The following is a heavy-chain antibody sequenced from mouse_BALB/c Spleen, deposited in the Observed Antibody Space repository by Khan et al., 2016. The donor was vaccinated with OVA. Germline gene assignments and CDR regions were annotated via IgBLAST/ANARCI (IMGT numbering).Heavy chain of an antibody. D-gene: IGHD2-14*01. V-gene: IGHV2-6-4*01. CDR3: ARADYRYDGYDAIDY. Sequence: QVQLKESGPGLVAPSQSLSITCTVSGFSLSRYNIHWVRQPPGKGLEWLGMIWGGGGTDYNSTLKSRLSISKDNSKSQVFLKMNSLQTDDTAMYYCARADYRYDGYDAIDYWGQGTSVTVSS. CDR1: GFSLSRYN. J-gene: IGHJ4*01. CDR2: IWGGGGT.